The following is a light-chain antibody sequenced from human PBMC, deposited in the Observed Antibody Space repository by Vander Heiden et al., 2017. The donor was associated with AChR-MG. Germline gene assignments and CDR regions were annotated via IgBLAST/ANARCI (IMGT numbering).Light chain of an antibody. CDR1: RSDVGGYNY. Sequence: QSALTQPASVSGSPGQSITISCTGTRSDVGGYNYVSWYQQPPGKAHKLMVYEVSKRPSGVSTRFSGSKSGNTASLTISGRQAEDEADYYCSSYTSSSTGVFGTGTKVTVL. CDR2: EVS. V-gene: IGLV2-14*01. J-gene: IGLJ1*01. CDR3: SSYTSSSTGV.